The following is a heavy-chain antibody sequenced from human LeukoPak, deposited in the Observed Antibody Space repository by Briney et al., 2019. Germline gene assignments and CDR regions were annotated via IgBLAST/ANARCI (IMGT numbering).Heavy chain of an antibody. Sequence: ASVKVSCKASGYTFTSYGISWVRQAPGQGLEWMGWISAYNGNTNYAQKLQGRVTMTTDTSTSTAYMELSSLRSEDTAVYYCASSGAARTYYYYYMDVWGKGTTVTVSS. V-gene: IGHV1-18*01. D-gene: IGHD6-6*01. CDR1: GYTFTSYG. CDR3: ASSGAARTYYYYYMDV. J-gene: IGHJ6*03. CDR2: ISAYNGNT.